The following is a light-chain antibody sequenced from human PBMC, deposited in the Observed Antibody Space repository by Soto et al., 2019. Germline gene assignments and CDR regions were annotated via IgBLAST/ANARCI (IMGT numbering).Light chain of an antibody. CDR3: CSYAVTSTYV. V-gene: IGLV2-23*01. J-gene: IGLJ1*01. CDR1: SSDVGSYNL. Sequence: QSVLTQPASVSGSPGQSITISCTGTSSDVGSYNLVSWYQQHPGKAPKLMIYEDSKRPSGVSNRFSGSKSGNTASLTISGLQAEDEADYYCCSYAVTSTYVFGPGTQLTVL. CDR2: EDS.